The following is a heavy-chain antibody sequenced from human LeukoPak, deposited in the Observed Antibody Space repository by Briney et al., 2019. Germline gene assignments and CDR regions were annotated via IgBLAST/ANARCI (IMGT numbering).Heavy chain of an antibody. CDR2: ISTYNGNT. CDR1: GYTFTSYD. CDR3: AREHLIVGATTYFDY. J-gene: IGHJ4*02. V-gene: IGHV1-18*01. D-gene: IGHD1-26*01. Sequence: ASVKVSCKASGYTFTSYDISWVRQAPGLGLEWMAWISTYNGNTSHAQVLQGRVTMTTDTSTTTAYMELRSLRSDDTAVYYCAREHLIVGATTYFDYWGQGTLVTVSS.